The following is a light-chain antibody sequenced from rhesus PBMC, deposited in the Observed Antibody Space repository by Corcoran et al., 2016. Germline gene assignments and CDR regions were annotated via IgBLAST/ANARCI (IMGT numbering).Light chain of an antibody. Sequence: QAALTQPRSVSGSPGQSVTISCTGSSSDIGGYNFVSWYQHLPGTAPKLLIYEVTKRPSGVSDRFSGSKSGNTASLTISGLQAEDEADYFCCSYAGSFTFYVCGGGTRLTVL. CDR1: SSDIGGYNF. V-gene: IGLV2-32*01. J-gene: IGLJ1*01. CDR3: CSYAGSFTFYV. CDR2: EVT.